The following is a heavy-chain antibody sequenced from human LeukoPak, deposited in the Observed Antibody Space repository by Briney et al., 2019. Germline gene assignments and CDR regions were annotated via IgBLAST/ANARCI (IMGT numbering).Heavy chain of an antibody. V-gene: IGHV3-74*01. CDR1: GFTFSSCW. CDR3: VRVACSSMTSCATVDY. Sequence: QAGGSLRLSCAASGFTFSSCWMHWVRQAPGKGLVWVSRINSDGSSTSYADSVKGRFIISRDNAKNTLSLQMNSLRAEDTAVFYCVRVACSSMTSCATVDYWGQGTLVTVSS. D-gene: IGHD2-2*01. CDR2: INSDGSST. J-gene: IGHJ4*02.